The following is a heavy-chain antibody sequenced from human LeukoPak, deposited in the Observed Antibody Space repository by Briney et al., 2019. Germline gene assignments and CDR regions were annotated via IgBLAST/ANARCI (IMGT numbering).Heavy chain of an antibody. Sequence: ASVKVSCKASGGTFSSYAISWVRQAPGQGLEWMGGIIPIFGTANYAQKFQGRVTITADESTSTAYMELSSLRSEDTAVYYCARRNRHYYYYYYMDVWGKGTTVTVSS. D-gene: IGHD1-14*01. CDR3: ARRNRHYYYYYYMDV. CDR1: GGTFSSYA. CDR2: IIPIFGTA. V-gene: IGHV1-69*01. J-gene: IGHJ6*03.